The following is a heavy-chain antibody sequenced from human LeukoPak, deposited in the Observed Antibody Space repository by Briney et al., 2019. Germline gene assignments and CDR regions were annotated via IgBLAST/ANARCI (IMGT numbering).Heavy chain of an antibody. J-gene: IGHJ6*02. CDR1: GYTFTGYY. Sequence: ASVKVSCKASGYTFTGYYMYWVRQAPGQGLEWMGRINPNNGGTNYAQKFQGRVTMTRDTFISTAYMELSRLRSDDTAVYYCASNWNPGGYYYYGMDVWGLGTTVTVSS. V-gene: IGHV1-2*06. CDR2: INPNNGGT. D-gene: IGHD1-1*01. CDR3: ASNWNPGGYYYYGMDV.